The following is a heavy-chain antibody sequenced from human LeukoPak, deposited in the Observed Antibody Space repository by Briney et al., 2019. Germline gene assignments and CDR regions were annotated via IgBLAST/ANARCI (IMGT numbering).Heavy chain of an antibody. CDR2: FSGGGSST. D-gene: IGHD4-17*01. CDR1: GFTFSRFW. J-gene: IGHJ6*03. CDR3: ARAPTDGHFYYYMDV. Sequence: GGSLRLSCVASGFTFSRFWMSWVRQAPGKGLEWVSTFSGGGSSTYYADSVKGRFTISRDNSKNTVYLQMNSLRAEDTAVYYCARAPTDGHFYYYMDVWGKGTTVTVSS. V-gene: IGHV3-23*01.